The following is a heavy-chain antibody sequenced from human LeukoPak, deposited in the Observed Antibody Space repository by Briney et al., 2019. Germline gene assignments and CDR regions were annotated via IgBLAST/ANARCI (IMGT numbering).Heavy chain of an antibody. Sequence: PSETLSLTCTVSGYSISSGYYWGWIRQPPGKGLEWIGSIYHSGSTYYNPSLKSRVTISVDTSKNQFSLKLSSVTAADTAVYFCAGHPHYYYYHYMDVWGKGTTVTISS. V-gene: IGHV4-38-2*02. J-gene: IGHJ6*03. CDR1: GYSISSGYY. CDR3: AGHPHYYYYHYMDV. CDR2: IYHSGST.